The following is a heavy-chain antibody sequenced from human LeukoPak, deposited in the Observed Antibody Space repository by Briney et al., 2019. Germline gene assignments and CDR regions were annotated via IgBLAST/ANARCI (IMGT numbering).Heavy chain of an antibody. CDR2: TYYSGST. J-gene: IGHJ4*02. D-gene: IGHD2-2*01. Sequence: KPSETLSLTCTVSGGSISSSSYYWGWIRQPPGNGLEWIGSTYYSGSTYYNPSLKSRVTISVDTSRNQFSLKLSSVTAADTAVYYCARRRGYCSSTSCSYYFDYWGQGTLVTVSS. CDR3: ARRRGYCSSTSCSYYFDY. CDR1: GGSISSSSYY. V-gene: IGHV4-39*01.